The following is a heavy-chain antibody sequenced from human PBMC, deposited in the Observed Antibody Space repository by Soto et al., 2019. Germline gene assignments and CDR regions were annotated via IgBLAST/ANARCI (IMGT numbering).Heavy chain of an antibody. D-gene: IGHD2-2*01. J-gene: IGHJ4*02. CDR2: ISGGADGS. Sequence: EVQVLESGGGVVHPGGSLRLSCAASGFTFSRFAMSWVRQAPGKGLEYVASISGGADGSFYADSVKGRFTISRDNSKNIPDLQMNSLRAEDTAVYFCAKMEGWTYGQYHFDYWGLGTLATVSP. CDR1: GFTFSRFA. V-gene: IGHV3-23*01. CDR3: AKMEGWTYGQYHFDY.